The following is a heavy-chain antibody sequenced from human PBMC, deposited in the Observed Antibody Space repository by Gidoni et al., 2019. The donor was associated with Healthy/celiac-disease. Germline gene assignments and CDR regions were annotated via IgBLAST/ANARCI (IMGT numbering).Heavy chain of an antibody. J-gene: IGHJ6*02. Sequence: QVQLVQSGAEVKKPGASVKVSCKASGYTFTSYYMHWVRQAPGQGLEWMGIINPSGGSTSYAQKFQGRVTMTRDTSTSTVYMELSSLRSEDTAVYYCARDYYDSSGAYDYGMDVWGQGTTVTVSS. CDR3: ARDYYDSSGAYDYGMDV. D-gene: IGHD3-22*01. CDR1: GYTFTSYY. CDR2: INPSGGST. V-gene: IGHV1-46*01.